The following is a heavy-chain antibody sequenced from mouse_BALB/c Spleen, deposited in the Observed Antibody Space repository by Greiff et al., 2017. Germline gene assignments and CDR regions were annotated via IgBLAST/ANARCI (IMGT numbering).Heavy chain of an antibody. CDR1: GYSFTGYY. Sequence: EVQLQQSGPELVKPGASVKISCKASGYSFTGYYMHWVKQSHVKSLEWIGRINPYNGATSYNQNFKDKASLTVDKSSSTAYMELHSLTSEDSAVYYCARRLGRDAMDYWGQGTSVTVSS. J-gene: IGHJ4*01. D-gene: IGHD4-1*01. CDR2: INPYNGAT. CDR3: ARRLGRDAMDY. V-gene: IGHV1-31*01.